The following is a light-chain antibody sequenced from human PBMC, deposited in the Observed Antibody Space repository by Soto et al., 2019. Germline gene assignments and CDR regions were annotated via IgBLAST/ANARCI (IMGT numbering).Light chain of an antibody. Sequence: EIVLTQSPATPSLSPGERATLSCRASQSVSSYLAWYQQKPGQAPRLLIYDASTKATGIPARFSGSGSGTDFTLTIGSLEPEDFAVYYCQQRSNWPPYTFGPGTKLEIK. V-gene: IGKV3-11*01. J-gene: IGKJ2*01. CDR1: QSVSSY. CDR2: DAS. CDR3: QQRSNWPPYT.